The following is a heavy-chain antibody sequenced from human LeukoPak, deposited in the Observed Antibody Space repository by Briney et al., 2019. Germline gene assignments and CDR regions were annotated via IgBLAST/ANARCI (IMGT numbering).Heavy chain of an antibody. Sequence: ASVKVSCKASGYTFTGYYMHWVRQAPGQGLEWMGWINPNSGGTNYAQKFQGRVTMTRDTSISTAYMELSRLRSDDTAVYYCARDFPQRLVPHDAFDIWGQGTMVTVSS. CDR2: INPNSGGT. CDR3: ARDFPQRLVPHDAFDI. J-gene: IGHJ3*02. V-gene: IGHV1-2*02. CDR1: GYTFTGYY. D-gene: IGHD6-13*01.